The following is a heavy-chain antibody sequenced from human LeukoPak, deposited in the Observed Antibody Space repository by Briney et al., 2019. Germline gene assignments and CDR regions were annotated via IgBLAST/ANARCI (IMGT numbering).Heavy chain of an antibody. V-gene: IGHV3-23*01. J-gene: IGHJ4*02. Sequence: GGSLRLSCAASGFTFSSYAMNWVRQAPGKGLEWVSAISGSGGSTYYADSVKGRFTISRDNSKNTLYLQMNSLRAEDTAVYYCAKGGCSSTSCPKGGLDYWGQGTLVTVSS. D-gene: IGHD2-2*01. CDR3: AKGGCSSTSCPKGGLDY. CDR2: ISGSGGST. CDR1: GFTFSSYA.